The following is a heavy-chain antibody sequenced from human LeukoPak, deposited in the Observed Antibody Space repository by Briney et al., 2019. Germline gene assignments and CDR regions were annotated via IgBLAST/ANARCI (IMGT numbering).Heavy chain of an antibody. CDR1: GFTFSTHG. D-gene: IGHD2-2*02. CDR2: INSDGGST. Sequence: GSLRLSCAASGFTFSTHGMSWVRQAPGKGLEWVSRINSDGGSTTYADSVKGRFTISRDNAKNTLYLQMNSLRAEDTAVYYCASEDIVVVPAAIFDYWGQGTLVTVSS. CDR3: ASEDIVVVPAAIFDY. J-gene: IGHJ4*02. V-gene: IGHV3-74*01.